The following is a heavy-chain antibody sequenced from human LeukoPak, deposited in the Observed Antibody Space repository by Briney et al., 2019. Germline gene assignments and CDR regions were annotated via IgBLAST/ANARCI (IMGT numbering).Heavy chain of an antibody. CDR2: VSAGGGST. V-gene: IGHV3-23*01. Sequence: PGGSLRLSCAASGFTFSSYEMNWVRQAPGKGLEWVSAVSAGGGSTFYPDSAKGRFTISRDNSKNTLYLQMDSLRAEDTAVYYCAKKQDDGPYWHYFDYWGQGTLVTVSS. CDR3: AKKQDDGPYWHYFDY. D-gene: IGHD2-15*01. J-gene: IGHJ4*02. CDR1: GFTFSSYE.